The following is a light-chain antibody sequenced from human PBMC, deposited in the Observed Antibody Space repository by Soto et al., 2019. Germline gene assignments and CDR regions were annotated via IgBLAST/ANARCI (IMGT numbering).Light chain of an antibody. CDR2: EVS. J-gene: IGLJ1*01. CDR3: GSYTSTDTPVV. CDR1: STDVGGYNY. V-gene: IGLV2-14*01. Sequence: QSALAQPSSVSGSPGQSITISCTGTSTDVGGYNYVSWYQHHPGKGPKLIIYEVSNRPSGVSDRFSGSKSGNKASLIISNLEAEDGSDYYCGSYTSTDTPVVFGTGTKVTVL.